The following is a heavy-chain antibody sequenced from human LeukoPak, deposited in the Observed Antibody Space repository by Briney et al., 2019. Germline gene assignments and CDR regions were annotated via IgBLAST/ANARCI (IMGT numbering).Heavy chain of an antibody. CDR3: ARDDYGETFDY. CDR1: GFTFNTYA. CDR2: ISGRGGST. Sequence: GGSLRLTCAASGFTFNTYAMSWVRQAPGKGLEWVSAISGRGGSTYYADSVKGRFTISRDNSKNTLYLQMNSLRAEDTAVYYCARDDYGETFDYWGQGTLVTVSS. J-gene: IGHJ4*02. D-gene: IGHD4-17*01. V-gene: IGHV3-23*01.